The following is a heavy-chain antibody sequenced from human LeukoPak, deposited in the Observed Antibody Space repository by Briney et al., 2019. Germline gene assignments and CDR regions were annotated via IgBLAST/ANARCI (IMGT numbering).Heavy chain of an antibody. CDR2: IYYSGST. V-gene: IGHV4-59*01. Sequence: SETLSLTCTVSGGSLSSYYWSWIRQPPGKGLEWIGYIYYSGSTNYNPSLKSRVTISVDTSKNQFSLKLSSVTAADTAVYYCARAGAWFGESPITSNWFDPWGQGTLVTVSS. J-gene: IGHJ5*02. CDR1: GGSLSSYY. D-gene: IGHD3-10*01. CDR3: ARAGAWFGESPITSNWFDP.